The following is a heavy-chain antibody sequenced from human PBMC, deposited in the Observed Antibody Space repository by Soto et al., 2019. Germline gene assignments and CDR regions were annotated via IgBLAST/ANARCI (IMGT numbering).Heavy chain of an antibody. CDR1: GGSFSGYY. D-gene: IGHD5-18*01. Sequence: PSDTLSLTCAVYGGSFSGYYWSWIRQPPGKGLEWIGEINHSGSTNYNPSLKSRVTISVDTSKNQFSLKLSSVTAADTAVYYCARGRMQLWFRIYYFDYWGQGILVTVSS. J-gene: IGHJ4*02. V-gene: IGHV4-34*01. CDR2: INHSGST. CDR3: ARGRMQLWFRIYYFDY.